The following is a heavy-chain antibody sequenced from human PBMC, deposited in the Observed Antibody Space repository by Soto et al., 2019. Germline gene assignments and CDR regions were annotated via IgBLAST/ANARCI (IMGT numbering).Heavy chain of an antibody. CDR3: ARDQEKLEFSAVVGWFDP. Sequence: XATLSLTCTVSGGSISSYYWSWIRQPAGKGLEWIGRIYTSGSTNYNPSLKSRVTMSVDTSKNQFSLKLSSVTAADTAVYYCARDQEKLEFSAVVGWFDPWGQGTLVTVSS. J-gene: IGHJ5*02. D-gene: IGHD2-21*01. V-gene: IGHV4-4*07. CDR2: IYTSGST. CDR1: GGSISSYY.